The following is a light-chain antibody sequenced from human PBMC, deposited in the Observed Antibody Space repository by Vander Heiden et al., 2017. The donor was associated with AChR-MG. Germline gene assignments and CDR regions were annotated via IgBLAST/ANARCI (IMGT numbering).Light chain of an antibody. Sequence: QSVLTQPPSVSGAPGQSVTISCTHAGPLFDVHCYRQFPGTAPTLLLYGDNQRSSGVPDRFSGSKSGTSASLAITGLQAEDEAEYYCQTYDSGLSAWVFGGGTRLTVL. V-gene: IGLV1-40*01. CDR2: GDN. J-gene: IGLJ3*02. CDR3: QTYDSGLSAWV. CDR1: HAGPLFD.